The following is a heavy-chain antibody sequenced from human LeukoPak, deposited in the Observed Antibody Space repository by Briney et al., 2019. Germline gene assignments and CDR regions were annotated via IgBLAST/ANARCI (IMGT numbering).Heavy chain of an antibody. J-gene: IGHJ4*02. CDR3: AREVPYDTSRYYQPFDY. D-gene: IGHD3-22*01. CDR2: INPNSGGT. V-gene: IGHV1-2*02. CDR1: GYTFTGYY. Sequence: ASVKVSCKASGYTFTGYYMHWVRQAPGQGLEWMGWINPNSGGTNYAQKFQGRVTMTTDTSTSTAYMNLRSLRSDDTAVYYCAREVPYDTSRYYQPFDYWGQGTLVTVSS.